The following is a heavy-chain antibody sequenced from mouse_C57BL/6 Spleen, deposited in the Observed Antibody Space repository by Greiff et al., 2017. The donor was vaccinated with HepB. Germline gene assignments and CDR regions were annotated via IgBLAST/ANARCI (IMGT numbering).Heavy chain of an antibody. D-gene: IGHD3-2*02. CDR1: GYTFTSYW. V-gene: IGHV1-74*01. J-gene: IGHJ2*01. CDR2: INPSDSDT. CDR3: AMGVAAQAAYYFDY. Sequence: QVQLQQPGAELVKPGASVKVSCKASGYTFTSYWMHWVKQRPGQGLEWIGRINPSDSDTNYNQKFKGKATLTVDKSSSTAYMQLSSLTSEDSAVYYCAMGVAAQAAYYFDYWGQGTTLTVSS.